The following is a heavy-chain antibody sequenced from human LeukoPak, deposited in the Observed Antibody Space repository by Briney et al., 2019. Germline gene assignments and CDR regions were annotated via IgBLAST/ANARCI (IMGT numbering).Heavy chain of an antibody. CDR1: GGXVSSNNYY. D-gene: IGHD1-20*01. Sequence: PSETPSLTCTVSGGXVSSNNYYWGWIRQPPGKGLEWIGSTSYSGSTYYNPSLKSRVTISVDTSKNQFSLKLTSVTAADTAVYYCARQILTGTARDYPDYWGQGTLVTVSS. J-gene: IGHJ4*02. V-gene: IGHV4-39*01. CDR3: ARQILTGTARDYPDY. CDR2: TSYSGST.